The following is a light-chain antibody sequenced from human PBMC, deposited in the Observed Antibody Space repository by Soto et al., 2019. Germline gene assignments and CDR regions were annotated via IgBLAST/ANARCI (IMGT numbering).Light chain of an antibody. Sequence: QSVLTQPASVSGSPGQSITISCTGTSSDVGAYNYVSWYQHHPGKAPKVMIYEVSNRPSGVSHRFSGSKSGNTASLIISGLQADDEAYYYCSSYTITTALVFGRGTKVTVL. J-gene: IGLJ1*01. V-gene: IGLV2-14*01. CDR3: SSYTITTALV. CDR1: SSDVGAYNY. CDR2: EVS.